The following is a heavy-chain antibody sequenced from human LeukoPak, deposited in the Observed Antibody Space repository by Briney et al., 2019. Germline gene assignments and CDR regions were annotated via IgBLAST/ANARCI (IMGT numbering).Heavy chain of an antibody. Sequence: SETPSLTCTVSGGSTSGYYWTWIRQPPGTGLEWMAYMSYSGGTNYNPSLPLKGRVTISVVSSKTQFSLELSSVTAADTAVYYCARDRPWAANYWGQGTLVTVSS. CDR3: ARDRPWAANY. D-gene: IGHD6-6*01. V-gene: IGHV4-59*01. J-gene: IGHJ4*02. CDR2: MSYSGGT. CDR1: GGSTSGYY.